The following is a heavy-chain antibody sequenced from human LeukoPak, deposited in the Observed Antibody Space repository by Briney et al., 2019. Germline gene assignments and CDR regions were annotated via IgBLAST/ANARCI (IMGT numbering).Heavy chain of an antibody. CDR2: ISSSSSYI. D-gene: IGHD3-10*01. V-gene: IGHV3-21*01. Sequence: GSLRLSCAASGFTFSSYSMNWVRQAPGKGLEWVSSISSSSSYIYYADSVKGRFTISRDNAKNSLYLQMNSLRAEDTAVYYCASELWFGELLTSDYWGQGTLVTVSS. CDR1: GFTFSSYS. CDR3: ASELWFGELLTSDY. J-gene: IGHJ4*02.